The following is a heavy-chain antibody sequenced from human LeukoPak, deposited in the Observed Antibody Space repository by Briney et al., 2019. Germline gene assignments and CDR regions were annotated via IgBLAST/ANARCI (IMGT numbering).Heavy chain of an antibody. V-gene: IGHV1-69*13. Sequence: SVKVSCKASGVTFSSYAISWVRQAPGQGLEWMGGIIPIFGTANCAQKFQGRVTITADESTSTAYMELSSLRSEDTAVYYCARRTGRGYSYGVNAFDIWRQGTMVTVSS. CDR3: ARRTGRGYSYGVNAFDI. CDR1: GVTFSSYA. D-gene: IGHD5-18*01. J-gene: IGHJ3*02. CDR2: IIPIFGTA.